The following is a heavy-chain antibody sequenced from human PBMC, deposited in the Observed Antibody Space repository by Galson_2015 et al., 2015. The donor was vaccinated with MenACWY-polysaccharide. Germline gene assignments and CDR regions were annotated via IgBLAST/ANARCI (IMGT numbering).Heavy chain of an antibody. CDR2: IFYSGNA. J-gene: IGHJ4*02. CDR1: GGSISATRYY. D-gene: IGHD2-15*01. CDR3: ARVRGVRQHIAVTTFYFDY. Sequence: SETLSLTCTVSGGSISATRYYWGYLRQPPGKALEWIGSIFYSGNAYYNPSLNSRVTISLDTANNQFSLRLRSVTAADTAVYYCARVRGVRQHIAVTTFYFDYWGQGTLVTVSS. V-gene: IGHV4-39*07.